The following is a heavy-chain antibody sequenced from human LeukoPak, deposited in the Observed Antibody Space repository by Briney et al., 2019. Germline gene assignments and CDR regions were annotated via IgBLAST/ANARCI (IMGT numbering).Heavy chain of an antibody. CDR2: IYHSGST. D-gene: IGHD6-6*01. CDR1: GYSISSGYY. V-gene: IGHV4-38-2*02. Sequence: SETLSLTCAVSGYSISSGYYWGWIRQPPGKGLEWIGSIYHSGSTYYNPSLKSRVTISVDTSKNQFSLKLSSVTAADTAVYYCARDGLASSSLFSWFDPWGRGTLVTVSS. CDR3: ARDGLASSSLFSWFDP. J-gene: IGHJ5*02.